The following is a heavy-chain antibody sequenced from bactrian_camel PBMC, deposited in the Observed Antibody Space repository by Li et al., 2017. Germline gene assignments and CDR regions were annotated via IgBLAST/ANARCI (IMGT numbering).Heavy chain of an antibody. CDR3: AADRRLPQ. V-gene: IGHV3-2*01. CDR2: IYTGGGVT. Sequence: QVQLVESGGGTVPPGGSLTLSCAVSRFTSSSYYMSWVRQAQGKGLEWVSSIYTGGGVTYYADSVKGRFTISKDNAKNTLSLQMNSLKPEDTAVYYCAADRRLPQWGQGTQVTVS. CDR1: RFTSSSYY. J-gene: IGHJ4*01.